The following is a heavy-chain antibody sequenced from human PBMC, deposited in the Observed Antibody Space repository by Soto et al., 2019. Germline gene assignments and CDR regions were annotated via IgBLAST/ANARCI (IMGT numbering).Heavy chain of an antibody. V-gene: IGHV1-18*01. D-gene: IGHD2-15*01. CDR1: GYTFTSYG. J-gene: IGHJ4*02. CDR2: ISVYNGKT. Sequence: GASVKVSCKASGYTFTSYGITWVRQAPGQGLEWMGWISVYNGKTHYAQKLQGRVTMTTDTSTSTAYMELRSLRSDDTAVYYCARGPDCSGGICYSQVFDYWGQGTLVTVSS. CDR3: ARGPDCSGGICYSQVFDY.